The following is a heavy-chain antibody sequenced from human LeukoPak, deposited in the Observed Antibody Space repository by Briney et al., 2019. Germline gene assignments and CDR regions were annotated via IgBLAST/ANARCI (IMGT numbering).Heavy chain of an antibody. Sequence: SETLSLTCTVSGGSISSGSYYWSWIRQPAGKGLEWIGRIYTSGSTNYNPSLKSRVTISVDTSKNRFSLKLSSVTAADTAVYYCARVTPRYCSSTSCVMGEYYFDYWGQGTLVTVSS. CDR1: GGSISSGSYY. CDR3: ARVTPRYCSSTSCVMGEYYFDY. D-gene: IGHD2-2*01. CDR2: IYTSGST. J-gene: IGHJ4*02. V-gene: IGHV4-61*02.